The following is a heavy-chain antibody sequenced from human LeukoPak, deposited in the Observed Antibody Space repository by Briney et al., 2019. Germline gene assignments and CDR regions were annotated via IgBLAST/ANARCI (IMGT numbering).Heavy chain of an antibody. CDR1: GYTFTGYY. D-gene: IGHD2-2*01. J-gene: IGHJ6*02. Sequence: ASVKVSCKASGYTFTGYYMHWVRQAPGQGLEWMGWVNPNSGGTNYAQKFQGRVTMTRDTSISTAYMELSRLRSDDTAVYYCARDLGYCSSTSCSDYYYYGMDVWGQGTTVTVSS. V-gene: IGHV1-2*02. CDR2: VNPNSGGT. CDR3: ARDLGYCSSTSCSDYYYYGMDV.